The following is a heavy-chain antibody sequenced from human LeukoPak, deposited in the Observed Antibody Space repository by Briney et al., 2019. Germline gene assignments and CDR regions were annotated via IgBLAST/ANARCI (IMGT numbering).Heavy chain of an antibody. J-gene: IGHJ6*02. CDR1: GYTFIGYY. Sequence: GASVKVSCKASGYTFIGYYIHWVRQAPGQGLEWMGWISPNSGGTNFAQKFQGRVTMTGDTSSTIAYMELSRLRSDDTAVYYCARSARRSSNYYYGMDVWGQGTTVTVSS. CDR2: ISPNSGGT. D-gene: IGHD2-2*01. V-gene: IGHV1-2*02. CDR3: ARSARRSSNYYYGMDV.